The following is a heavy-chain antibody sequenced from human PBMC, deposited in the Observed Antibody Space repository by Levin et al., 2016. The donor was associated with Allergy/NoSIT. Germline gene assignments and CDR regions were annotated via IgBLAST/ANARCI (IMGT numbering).Heavy chain of an antibody. J-gene: IGHJ3*02. CDR1: GGSISSYY. CDR2: IYYSGST. V-gene: IGHV4-59*12. CDR3: AREAISIFGAKGAYWGSYRSDAFDI. D-gene: IGHD3-16*02. Sequence: SETLSLTCTVSGGSISSYYWSWIRQPPGKGLEWIGYIYYSGSTNYNPSLKSRVTISVDTSKNQFSLKLSSVTAADTAVYYCAREAISIFGAKGAYWGSYRSDAFDIWGQGTMVTVSS.